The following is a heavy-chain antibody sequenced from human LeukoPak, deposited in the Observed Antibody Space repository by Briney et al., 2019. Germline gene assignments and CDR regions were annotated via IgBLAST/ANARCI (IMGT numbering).Heavy chain of an antibody. Sequence: PSETLSLTCTVSGGSISSGDYYWSWIRQPPGKGLEWIGYIYYSGSTYYNPSLKSRVTISVDTSKNQFSLKLSPVTAADTAVYYCARVGCSSTSCRTRPYYLDYWGQGTLVTVSS. V-gene: IGHV4-30-4*01. CDR3: ARVGCSSTSCRTRPYYLDY. CDR1: GGSISSGDYY. J-gene: IGHJ4*02. D-gene: IGHD2-2*01. CDR2: IYYSGST.